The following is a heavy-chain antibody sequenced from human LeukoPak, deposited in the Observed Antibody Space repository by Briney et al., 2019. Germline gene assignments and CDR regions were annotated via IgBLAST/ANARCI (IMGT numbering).Heavy chain of an antibody. CDR3: ASTSPYSSGWFDWYFDL. CDR2: IYSGGST. D-gene: IGHD6-19*01. CDR1: GFTVSSNY. Sequence: GGSLRLSCAASGFTVSSNYMSWVRQAPGKGLEWVSVIYSGGSTYYADSVKGRFTISRDNSKNTLYLQMNSLRAEDTAVYYCASTSPYSSGWFDWYFDLWGRGTLVTVSS. V-gene: IGHV3-53*01. J-gene: IGHJ2*01.